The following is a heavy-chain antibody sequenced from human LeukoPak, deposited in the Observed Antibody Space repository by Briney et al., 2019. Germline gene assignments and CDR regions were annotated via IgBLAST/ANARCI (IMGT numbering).Heavy chain of an antibody. J-gene: IGHJ4*02. CDR2: MSPDSGGT. CDR1: GYTFTGYY. Sequence: ASVKVSCKASGYTFTGYYIHWVRQASGQGPEWMGWMSPDSGGTNYARNFQGRVTMTRDTSISTAYMDLSSLRSDDTAVYFCARDRSLTGRVVPGQGVMFDYWGQGTLVTVSS. V-gene: IGHV1-2*02. CDR3: ARDRSLTGRVVPGQGVMFDY. D-gene: IGHD2-2*01.